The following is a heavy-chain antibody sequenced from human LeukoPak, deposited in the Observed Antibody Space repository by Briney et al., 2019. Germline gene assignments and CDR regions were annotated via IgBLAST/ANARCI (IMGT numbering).Heavy chain of an antibody. J-gene: IGHJ4*02. D-gene: IGHD2-15*01. CDR2: MNPNIGNT. CDR3: ASSVYCSGGSCYSSFDY. Sequence: ASVKVSCKASGYTFTSYDINWVRQATGQGLEWMGWMNPNIGNTAYAQKFQGRVTMTRNTSISTAYMELSSLRSEDTAVYYCASSVYCSGGSCYSSFDYWGQGTLVTVSS. V-gene: IGHV1-8*01. CDR1: GYTFTSYD.